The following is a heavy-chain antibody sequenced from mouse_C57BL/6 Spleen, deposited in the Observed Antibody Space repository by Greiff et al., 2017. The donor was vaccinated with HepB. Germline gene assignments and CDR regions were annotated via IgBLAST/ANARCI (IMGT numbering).Heavy chain of an antibody. D-gene: IGHD3-3*01. CDR3: ARWTDYYYAMDY. V-gene: IGHV1-54*01. CDR2: INPGSGGT. J-gene: IGHJ4*01. Sequence: QVQLKESGAELVRPGTSVKVSCKASGYAFTNYLIEWVKQRPGQGLEWIGVINPGSGGTNYNEKFKGKATLTADKSSSTAYMQLSSLTSEDSAVYFCARWTDYYYAMDYWGQGTSVTVSS. CDR1: GYAFTNYL.